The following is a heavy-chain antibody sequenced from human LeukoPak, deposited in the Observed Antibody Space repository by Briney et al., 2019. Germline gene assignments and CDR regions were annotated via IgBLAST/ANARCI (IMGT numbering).Heavy chain of an antibody. J-gene: IGHJ5*02. CDR1: GYTFTSYG. CDR3: ARAAGVRGVERYNWFDP. Sequence: ASVKVSCKASGYTFTSYGISWVRQAPGQGLEWMGWISAYNGNTNYAQKLQGRVTMTTDTSTSTAYMELRSLRSDDTAMYYCARAAGVRGVERYNWFDPWGQGTLVTVSS. V-gene: IGHV1-18*01. D-gene: IGHD3-10*01. CDR2: ISAYNGNT.